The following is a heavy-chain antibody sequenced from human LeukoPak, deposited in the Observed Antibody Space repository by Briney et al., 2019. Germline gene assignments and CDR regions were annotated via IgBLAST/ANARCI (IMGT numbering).Heavy chain of an antibody. Sequence: TGGSLRLSCAASGFDFSSNWMHWVRQAPGKGLEWVAVIWYDGSNKYYADSVKGRFTISRDNSKNTLYLQMNSLRAEDTAVYYCARDRRAYYDFWSGYYTYYYYYGMDVWGQGTTVTVSS. V-gene: IGHV3-33*08. J-gene: IGHJ6*02. CDR2: IWYDGSNK. CDR1: GFDFSSNW. D-gene: IGHD3-3*01. CDR3: ARDRRAYYDFWSGYYTYYYYYGMDV.